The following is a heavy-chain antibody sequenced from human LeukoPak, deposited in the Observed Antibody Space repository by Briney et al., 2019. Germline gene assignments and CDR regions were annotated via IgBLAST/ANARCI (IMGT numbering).Heavy chain of an antibody. J-gene: IGHJ4*02. CDR1: GGSFSDYY. CDR3: ARGGSNYYDSSGYYYPFDY. Sequence: SETLSLTCAVYGGSFSDYYWSWIRQPPGKGLEWSGEINHSGSTNYNPSLKSRVTISVDTSKNQFSLKLSSVTAADTAEYYCARGGSNYYDSSGYYYPFDYWGQGTLVTVSS. V-gene: IGHV4-34*01. D-gene: IGHD3-22*01. CDR2: INHSGST.